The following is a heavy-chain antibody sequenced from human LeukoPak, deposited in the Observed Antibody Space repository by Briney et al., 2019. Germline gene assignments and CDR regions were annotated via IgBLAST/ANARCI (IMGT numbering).Heavy chain of an antibody. CDR1: GGSFSGYY. CDR2: INHSGST. J-gene: IGHJ4*02. D-gene: IGHD3-10*01. Sequence: SETLSLTCAVYGGSFSGYYWSWIRQPPGKGLEWIGEINHSGSTNYNPSLKSRVTISVDTSKKQFSLKLSSVTAADTAVYYCARNVGYYYGSGSYRDYWGQGTLVTVSS. V-gene: IGHV4-34*01. CDR3: ARNVGYYYGSGSYRDY.